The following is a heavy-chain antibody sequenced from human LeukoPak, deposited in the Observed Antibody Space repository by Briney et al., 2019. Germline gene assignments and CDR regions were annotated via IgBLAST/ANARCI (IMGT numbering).Heavy chain of an antibody. V-gene: IGHV3-43*01. CDR2: ISWDGGST. D-gene: IGHD5-18*01. CDR3: AKDMMGGYSYGVRRAFDI. J-gene: IGHJ3*02. Sequence: GGSLRLSCAAFGFTFDDYTMHWVRQAPGKGLEWVSLISWDGGSTYYADSVKGRFTISRDNSKNSLYLQMNSLRTEDTALYYCAKDMMGGYSYGVRRAFDIWGQGTMVTVSS. CDR1: GFTFDDYT.